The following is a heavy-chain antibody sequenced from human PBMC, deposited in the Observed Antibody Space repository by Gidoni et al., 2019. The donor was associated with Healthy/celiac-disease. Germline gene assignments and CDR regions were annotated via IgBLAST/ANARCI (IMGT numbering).Heavy chain of an antibody. CDR1: GFTFSSYT. CDR3: ARAFYDFLTGYYFDF. J-gene: IGHJ4*02. Sequence: EVQLVESGGGLVKPGGSLRLSCAASGFTFSSYTMNWVRQAPGKGLEWVSSIDTNSGYISYADSLKGRVTISRDNAKNSLSLQMNSLRAEDTAVYYCARAFYDFLTGYYFDFWGQGTLVTVSS. CDR2: IDTNSGYI. V-gene: IGHV3-21*01. D-gene: IGHD3-9*01.